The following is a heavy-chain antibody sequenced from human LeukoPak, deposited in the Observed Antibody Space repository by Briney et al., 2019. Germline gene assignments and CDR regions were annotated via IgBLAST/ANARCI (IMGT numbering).Heavy chain of an antibody. CDR2: MNPNSGNT. J-gene: IGHJ6*02. V-gene: IGHV1-8*01. CDR3: AREVLSDDFWRIYYYYGMDV. Sequence: ASVKVSCKASGYTFTSYDINWVRQATGQGLEWMGWMNPNSGNTGYAQKFQGRVTMTRNTSISTAYMELSSLRSEDTAVYYCAREVLSDDFWRIYYYYGMDVWGQGTTVTVSS. CDR1: GYTFTSYD. D-gene: IGHD3-3*01.